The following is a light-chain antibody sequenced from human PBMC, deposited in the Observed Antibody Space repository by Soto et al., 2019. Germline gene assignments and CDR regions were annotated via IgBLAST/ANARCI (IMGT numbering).Light chain of an antibody. CDR1: SSNIGSNT. J-gene: IGLJ1*01. V-gene: IGLV1-44*01. CDR2: SNN. Sequence: QLVLTQPPSASGTPGQRVTIACSGSSSNIGSNTVNWYQQLPGTAPKLLIYSNNQRPSGGPDRFSGSKSGTSASLAISGLQSEDEADYYCAAWDDSLNAHYVFGTGTKLTVL. CDR3: AAWDDSLNAHYV.